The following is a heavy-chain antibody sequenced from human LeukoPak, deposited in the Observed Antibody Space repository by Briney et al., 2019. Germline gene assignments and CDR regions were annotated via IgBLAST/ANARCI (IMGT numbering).Heavy chain of an antibody. Sequence: GGSLRLSCAASGFTFDDYAMHWVRQAPGKGLEWVSGISWNSGSIGYADSVKGRFTTSRDNAKNSLYLQMNSLRAEDTALYYCAKDLFTMVRGVLKSWGQGTLVTVSS. V-gene: IGHV3-9*01. CDR1: GFTFDDYA. CDR3: AKDLFTMVRGVLKS. CDR2: ISWNSGSI. D-gene: IGHD3-10*01. J-gene: IGHJ4*02.